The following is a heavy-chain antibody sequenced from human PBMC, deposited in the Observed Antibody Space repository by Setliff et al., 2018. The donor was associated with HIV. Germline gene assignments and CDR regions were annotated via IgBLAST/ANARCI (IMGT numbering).Heavy chain of an antibody. D-gene: IGHD3-3*01. Sequence: GASVKVSCKASGGTFNRYAISWVRQAPGQGLKWMGRIIPIFNTTNYPYNSQGRVTITADKSTGTAYMELSSLKSEDTAVYYCARGAVWSGFLYAFDIWGQGTVVTVSS. CDR3: ARGAVWSGFLYAFDI. CDR1: GGTFNRYA. CDR2: IIPIFNTT. V-gene: IGHV1-69*06. J-gene: IGHJ3*02.